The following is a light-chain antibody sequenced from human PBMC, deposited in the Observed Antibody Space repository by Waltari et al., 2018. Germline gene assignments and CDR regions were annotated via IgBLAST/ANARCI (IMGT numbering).Light chain of an antibody. V-gene: IGLV4-69*01. CDR1: SGHHNYA. CDR2: VDNDGSR. J-gene: IGLJ3*02. CDR3: QTWDSGIWV. Sequence: QLVLTQSPSASASLGASVKLTCTLSSGHHNYAIAWHQQQPEKGPRFLMKVDNDGSRTKGDGIPDRFSGSTSGAERYLTISSLQSEDEADYYCQTWDSGIWVFGGGTKLTVL.